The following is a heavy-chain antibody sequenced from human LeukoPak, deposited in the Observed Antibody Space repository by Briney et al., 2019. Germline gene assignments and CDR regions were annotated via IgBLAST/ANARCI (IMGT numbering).Heavy chain of an antibody. CDR3: ARDSSSSGTNWFDP. Sequence: GGSLRLSCAASGFTFSSYGMSWVRQAPGKGLEWVAVISYDGSNKYYADSVKGRFTISRDNSKNTLYLQMNSLRAEDTAVYYCARDSSSSGTNWFDPWGQGTLVTVSS. J-gene: IGHJ5*02. V-gene: IGHV3-30*03. CDR2: ISYDGSNK. D-gene: IGHD6-6*01. CDR1: GFTFSSYG.